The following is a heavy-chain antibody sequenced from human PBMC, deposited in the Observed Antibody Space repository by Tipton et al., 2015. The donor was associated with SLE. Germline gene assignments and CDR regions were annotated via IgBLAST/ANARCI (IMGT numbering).Heavy chain of an antibody. Sequence: LVKPTETLSLTCAISGDSVSSNSAAWNWIRQSPSRGLEWLGRTYYRSKGYNDYAVSVKSRITINPDTSKNQFSLQRNSVTPEDTAVYYCARETYRDGGYVGWGQGTLVTVSS. J-gene: IGHJ4*02. CDR3: ARETYRDGGYVG. V-gene: IGHV6-1*01. CDR1: GDSVSSNSAA. CDR2: TYYRSKGYN. D-gene: IGHD5-12*01.